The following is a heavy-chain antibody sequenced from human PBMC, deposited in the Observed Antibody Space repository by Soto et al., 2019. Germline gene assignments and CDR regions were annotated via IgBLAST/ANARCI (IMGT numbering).Heavy chain of an antibody. Sequence: PSETLSLTCAVYGGSFSGYYWSWIRQPPGKGLEWIGEINHSGSTNYNPSLKSRVTISVDTSKNQLSLKLSSVTAADTAVYYCARVESSGWYVDYYYGMDVWGQGTTVTVSS. J-gene: IGHJ6*02. D-gene: IGHD6-19*01. CDR1: GGSFSGYY. CDR3: ARVESSGWYVDYYYGMDV. V-gene: IGHV4-34*01. CDR2: INHSGST.